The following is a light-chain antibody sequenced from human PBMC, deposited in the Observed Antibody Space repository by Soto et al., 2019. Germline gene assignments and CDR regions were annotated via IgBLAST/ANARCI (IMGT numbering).Light chain of an antibody. CDR3: LKHNTYPRK. Sequence: DIQMTHSPSSLSASVLYIVTITFRASHDIRNDLGWYQQKPGKAPKRLIYAASSLQSGVPSRFSGSGYGTEFTLIISSLQPEDFATYYCLKHNTYPRKFGQGTKVDIK. V-gene: IGKV1-17*01. CDR2: AAS. J-gene: IGKJ1*01. CDR1: HDIRND.